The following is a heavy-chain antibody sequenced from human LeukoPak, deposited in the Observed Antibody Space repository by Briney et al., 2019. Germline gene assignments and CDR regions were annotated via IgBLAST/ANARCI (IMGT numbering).Heavy chain of an antibody. CDR1: GFTFSSYG. CDR2: IRYDGSNK. D-gene: IGHD3-10*01. CDR3: AKPKRRDYYGSGSYHSWFDP. V-gene: IGHV3-30*02. Sequence: GGSLRLSCAASGFTFSSYGMHWVRQAPGKGLEWVAFIRYDGSNKYYADSVKGRFTISRDNSKNTLYLQMNSLRAEDTAVYYCAKPKRRDYYGSGSYHSWFDPWGQGTLVTVSS. J-gene: IGHJ5*02.